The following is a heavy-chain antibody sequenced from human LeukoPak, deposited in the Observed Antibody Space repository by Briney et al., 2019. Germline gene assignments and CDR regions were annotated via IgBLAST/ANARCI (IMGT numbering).Heavy chain of an antibody. CDR3: ASSPGVGALNYFDY. V-gene: IGHV3-48*04. D-gene: IGHD1-26*01. CDR2: ISSSSSTT. J-gene: IGHJ4*02. CDR1: GFTFSTYS. Sequence: GGSLRLSCAASGFTFSTYSMNWVRQAPGKGLEWVSYISSSSSTTYYADSVKGRFTISRDNAKNSLYLQMNSLRAEDTAVYYCASSPGVGALNYFDYWGQGTLVTVSS.